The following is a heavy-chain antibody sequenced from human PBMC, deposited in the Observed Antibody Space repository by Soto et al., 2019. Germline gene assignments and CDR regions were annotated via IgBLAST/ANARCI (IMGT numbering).Heavy chain of an antibody. CDR1: GGSISSGGYY. V-gene: IGHV4-31*03. CDR2: IYYSGST. J-gene: IGHJ6*02. CDR3: ARGLLYSSSWYGAYYYGMDV. Sequence: SETLSLTCTVSGGSISSGGYYWSWIRQHPGKGLEWIGYIYYSGSTYYNPSLKSRVTISVDTSKNQVSLKLSSVTAADTAVYYCARGLLYSSSWYGAYYYGMDVWGQGTTVTVSS. D-gene: IGHD6-13*01.